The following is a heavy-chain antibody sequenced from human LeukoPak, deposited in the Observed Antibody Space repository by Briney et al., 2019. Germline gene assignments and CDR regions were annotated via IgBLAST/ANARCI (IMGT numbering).Heavy chain of an antibody. V-gene: IGHV3-30*02. CDR3: AKLSGSYLSPFDY. CDR1: GFTFSSYG. Sequence: PGGYLRLSCAASGFTFSSYGMHWVRQAPGKGLEWVAFIRYDGSNKYYADSVKGRFTISRDNSKNTLYLQMNSLRAEDTAVYYCAKLSGSYLSPFDYWGQGTLVTVSS. J-gene: IGHJ4*02. CDR2: IRYDGSNK. D-gene: IGHD1-26*01.